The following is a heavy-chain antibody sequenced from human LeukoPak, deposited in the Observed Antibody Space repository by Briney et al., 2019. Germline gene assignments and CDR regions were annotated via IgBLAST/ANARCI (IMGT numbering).Heavy chain of an antibody. V-gene: IGHV3-30*02. CDR2: VRHDGSRQ. CDR3: ARDTPLNAIRRFDWSRYFDS. J-gene: IGHJ4*02. D-gene: IGHD3-9*01. CDR1: GFTFRSYG. Sequence: GGSLRLSCAASGFTFRSYGMHWVRQTPGKGLEWVAYVRHDGSRQFYAHSVKGRFTISRDNSKNTLFLQMNSLRTEDTAVYYCARDTPLNAIRRFDWSRYFDSWGQGTLVTVSS.